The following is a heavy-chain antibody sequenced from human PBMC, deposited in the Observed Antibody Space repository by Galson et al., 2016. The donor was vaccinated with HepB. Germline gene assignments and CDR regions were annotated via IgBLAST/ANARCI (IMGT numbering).Heavy chain of an antibody. CDR1: GGSVSSGDYY. Sequence: TLSLTCTVSGGSVSSGDYYWTWLRQPPGKGLEWIGYIFYTGSTYYKPSLKSRVTISVDTSKNQFSLKLRPVTAADTAVYYCAREAFGRKISVWGRGTLVTVSS. CDR3: AREAFGRKISV. CDR2: IFYTGST. V-gene: IGHV4-30-4*01. D-gene: IGHD6-19*01. J-gene: IGHJ4*02.